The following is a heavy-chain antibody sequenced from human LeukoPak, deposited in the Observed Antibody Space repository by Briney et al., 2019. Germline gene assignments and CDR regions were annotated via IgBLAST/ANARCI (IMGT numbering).Heavy chain of an antibody. CDR2: MNPNSGNT. Sequence: GASVKVSCKASGYTFTSYGIRWVRQAPGQGLEWMGWMNPNSGNTGYAQKFQGRVTMTRNTSISTAYMELSSLRSEDTALYYCARDIAGATKGGWFDTWGQGTPVTVSS. V-gene: IGHV1-8*02. J-gene: IGHJ5*02. CDR3: ARDIAGATKGGWFDT. CDR1: GYTFTSYG. D-gene: IGHD1-26*01.